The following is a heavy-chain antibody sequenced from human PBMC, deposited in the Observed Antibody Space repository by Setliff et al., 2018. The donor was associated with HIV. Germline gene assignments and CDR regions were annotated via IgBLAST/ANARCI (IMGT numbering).Heavy chain of an antibody. CDR2: ISGYSGHT. CDR1: GYTFSDYD. D-gene: IGHD3-10*01. Sequence: ASVKISCKTSGYTFSDYDVAWVRQAPGQGLEWMGWISGYSGHTSYAQNFQGRVTMTTDTSTNTAYLELRGLRSDDTAVYYCACPKEGYSGSGGAFENWGQGTMVTVSS. V-gene: IGHV1-18*01. CDR3: ACPKEGYSGSGGAFEN. J-gene: IGHJ3*02.